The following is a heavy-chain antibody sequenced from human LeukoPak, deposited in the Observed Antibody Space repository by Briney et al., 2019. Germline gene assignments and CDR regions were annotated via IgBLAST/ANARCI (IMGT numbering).Heavy chain of an antibody. Sequence: PSETLSLTCSVSGGSISNYYWNWIRQLPGKGLEWIGCIHYTGGTNYNPSLMSRVTILIDTSKSQFSLKLSSVTAADTAVYYCAGDTRGFDYWGQGTLVTVSS. J-gene: IGHJ4*02. CDR1: GGSISNYY. CDR2: IHYTGGT. CDR3: AGDTRGFDY. D-gene: IGHD3-10*01. V-gene: IGHV4-59*01.